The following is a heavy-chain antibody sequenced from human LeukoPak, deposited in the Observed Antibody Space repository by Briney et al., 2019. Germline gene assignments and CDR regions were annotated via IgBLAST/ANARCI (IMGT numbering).Heavy chain of an antibody. J-gene: IGHJ4*02. CDR3: ASGADSSSWP. Sequence: SVKVSCKASGGTFSSYAISWVRQAPGQGLEWMGRIIPILGIANYAQKFQGRVTITADKSTSTAYMELSSLRSEDTAVYYCASGADSSSWPWGQGTLVTVPS. CDR2: IIPILGIA. D-gene: IGHD6-13*01. CDR1: GGTFSSYA. V-gene: IGHV1-69*04.